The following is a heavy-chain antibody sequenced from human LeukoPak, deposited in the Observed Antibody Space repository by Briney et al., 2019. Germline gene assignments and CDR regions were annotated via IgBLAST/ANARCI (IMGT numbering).Heavy chain of an antibody. V-gene: IGHV4-4*07. D-gene: IGHD2-15*01. J-gene: IGHJ4*02. Sequence: PSETLSLTCSVSGGSISSYSWNWIRQPAGKGLEWIGRFYTSGTTNYNPSLKSRVTMSVDTSKNQFSLKLSSVTAADTAVYYCARALNPLPGTYYFDYWGQGTLVTVSS. CDR2: FYTSGTT. CDR3: ARALNPLPGTYYFDY. CDR1: GGSISSYS.